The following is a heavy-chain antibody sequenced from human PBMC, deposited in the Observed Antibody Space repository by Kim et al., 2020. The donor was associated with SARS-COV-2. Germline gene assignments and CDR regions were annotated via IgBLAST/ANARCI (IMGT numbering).Heavy chain of an antibody. CDR2: ISSSGSTI. V-gene: IGHV3-11*04. Sequence: GGSLRLSCAASGFTFSDYYMSWIRQAPGKGLEWVSYISSSGSTIYYADSVKGRFTISRDNAKNSLYLQMNSLRAEDTAVYYCARDQWFGELTRDSAYYYYGMDVWGQGITVTVSS. CDR1: GFTFSDYY. D-gene: IGHD3-10*01. J-gene: IGHJ6*02. CDR3: ARDQWFGELTRDSAYYYYGMDV.